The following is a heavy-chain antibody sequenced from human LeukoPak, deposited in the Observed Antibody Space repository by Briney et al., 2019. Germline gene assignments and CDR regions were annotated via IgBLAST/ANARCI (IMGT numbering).Heavy chain of an antibody. CDR1: GFTFRDYY. V-gene: IGHV3-11*04. D-gene: IGHD3-3*01. CDR3: ARVGDFWSGYPYYFDY. CDR2: INAGII. J-gene: IGHJ4*02. Sequence: GGSLRLSCAASGFTFRDYYMSWIRQTPGKGLEWISSINAGIIYYADSVKGRFTISRDNAKSSVFLQMNSVRAEDTAVYYCARVGDFWSGYPYYFDYWGQGTLVTVSS.